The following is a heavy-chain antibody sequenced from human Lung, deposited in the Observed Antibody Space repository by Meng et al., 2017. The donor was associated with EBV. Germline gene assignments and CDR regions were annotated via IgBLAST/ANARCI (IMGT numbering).Heavy chain of an antibody. CDR1: GYTFTEYY. V-gene: IGHV1-46*01. D-gene: IGHD4/OR15-4a*01. CDR3: ARGGFVELTSAIADYHWFDP. Sequence: QGPLVQSGAEVKKPGCSVKLSCKASGYTFTEYYIHWVRQAAGQGLEWMGVINPSSDRSGYAEKFQGRVTMTSDTSTSTIYVELSSLTSEDTAVYFCARGGFVELTSAIADYHWFDPWGQGTLVTVSS. J-gene: IGHJ5*02. CDR2: INPSSDRS.